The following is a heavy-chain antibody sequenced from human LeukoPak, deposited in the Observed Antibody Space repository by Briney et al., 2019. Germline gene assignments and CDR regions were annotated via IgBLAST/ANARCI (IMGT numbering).Heavy chain of an antibody. J-gene: IGHJ3*02. CDR2: INSDGSNT. D-gene: IGHD1-26*01. CDR1: GFTFSNYW. CDR3: ARRGATTGAFDI. Sequence: PGGSLRLSCEASGFTFSNYWMHWVRQAPGKGLVWVSRINSDGSNTNYADSVKGRFTISRDNAKNTLYLQMNSLRAEDTAVYYCARRGATTGAFDIWGQGTMVTISS. V-gene: IGHV3-74*01.